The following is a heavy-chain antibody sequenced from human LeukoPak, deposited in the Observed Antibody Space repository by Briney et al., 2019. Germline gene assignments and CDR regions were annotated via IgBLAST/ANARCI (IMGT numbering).Heavy chain of an antibody. Sequence: PGRSLRLSCAASGFTFSSYAMHWVRQAPGKGLEWVAVISYDGSNKYYADSVKGRFTISRDNSKNTLYLQMSSLRAEDTAVYYCARGENIVVVTAILYFQHWGQGTLVTVSS. CDR2: ISYDGSNK. D-gene: IGHD2-21*02. CDR3: ARGENIVVVTAILYFQH. V-gene: IGHV3-30*04. CDR1: GFTFSSYA. J-gene: IGHJ1*01.